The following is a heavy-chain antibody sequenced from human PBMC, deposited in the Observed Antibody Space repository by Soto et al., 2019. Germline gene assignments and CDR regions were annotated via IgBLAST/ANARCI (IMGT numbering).Heavy chain of an antibody. CDR2: IIPLFSMT. CDR1: GGTFKNHP. Sequence: QVQLVQSGAEVKRPGSSVKVSCKASGGTFKNHPISWVRQAPGQGLEWMGRIIPLFSMTDYGQNSQGRVTITADESTSTAYMELSSLRSEDTAVYYCARHYYMGSGSYYPAYLDYWGQGTLVTVTS. V-gene: IGHV1-69*18. D-gene: IGHD3-10*01. CDR3: ARHYYMGSGSYYPAYLDY. J-gene: IGHJ4*02.